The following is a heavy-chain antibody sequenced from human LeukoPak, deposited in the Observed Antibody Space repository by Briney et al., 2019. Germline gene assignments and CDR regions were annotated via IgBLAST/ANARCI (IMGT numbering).Heavy chain of an antibody. CDR2: ISSSSSYI. V-gene: IGHV3-21*01. Sequence: PGGSLRLSCAASTFIFSSHSMNWVRQAPGKGLEWVSSISSSSSYIYYADSVKGRFTISRDNAKNSLYLQMNSLRAEDTAVYYCARDRAYYYDSSGTDGYYYYGMDVWGQGTTVTVSS. CDR1: TFIFSSHS. D-gene: IGHD3-22*01. CDR3: ARDRAYYYDSSGTDGYYYYGMDV. J-gene: IGHJ6*02.